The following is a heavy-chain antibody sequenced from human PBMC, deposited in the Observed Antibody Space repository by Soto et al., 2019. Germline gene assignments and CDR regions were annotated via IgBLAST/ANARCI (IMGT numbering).Heavy chain of an antibody. J-gene: IGHJ4*02. CDR1: GFTFSSYA. CDR3: ANKQGYYDSSGY. Sequence: EVQLLESGGGLVQPGGSLRLSCAASGFTFSSYAMSWVRQAPGKGLEWVSAISGSGGSTYYADSVKGRFTISRDNSKNTLYLQMNSLRAEDTAVYYCANKQGYYDSSGYWGQGTLVTVSS. V-gene: IGHV3-23*01. D-gene: IGHD3-22*01. CDR2: ISGSGGST.